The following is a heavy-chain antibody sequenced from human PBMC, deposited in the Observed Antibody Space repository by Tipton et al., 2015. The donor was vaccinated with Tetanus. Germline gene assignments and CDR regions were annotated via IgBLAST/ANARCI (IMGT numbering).Heavy chain of an antibody. D-gene: IGHD6-19*01. V-gene: IGHV3-30-3*01. J-gene: IGHJ4*02. CDR1: GFTFSSYA. CDR2: ISYDGSNK. CDR3: VRDGGSSGWLAY. Sequence: SLRLSCAASGFTFSSYAMHWVRQAPGKGLEWVAVISYDGSNKYYADSVKGRFTISRDNSKNTLYLQMNSLRAEDTAVYYCVRDGGSSGWLAYWGQGTLVTVSS.